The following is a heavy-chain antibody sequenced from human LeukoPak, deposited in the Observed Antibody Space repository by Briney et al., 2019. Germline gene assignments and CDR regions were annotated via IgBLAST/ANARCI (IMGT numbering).Heavy chain of an antibody. CDR3: ARESYYGSGSYSSYYYYGMDV. CDR1: GGSISSSSYY. J-gene: IGHJ6*02. V-gene: IGHV4-39*07. CDR2: IYYSGST. D-gene: IGHD3-10*01. Sequence: SETLSLTCTVSGGSISSSSYYWGWIRQPPGKGLEWIGSIYYSGSTYYNPSLKSRVTISVDTSKNQFSLKLSSVTAADTAVYYCARESYYGSGSYSSYYYYGMDVWGQGTTVTVSS.